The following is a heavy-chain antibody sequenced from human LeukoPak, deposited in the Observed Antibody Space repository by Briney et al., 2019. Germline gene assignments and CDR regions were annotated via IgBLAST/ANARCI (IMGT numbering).Heavy chain of an antibody. J-gene: IGHJ5*02. CDR3: ARGNGYSGWFDP. D-gene: IGHD5-24*01. CDR2: IYYSGST. CDR1: GGSISSGDYY. Sequence: PSETLSLTCTVSGGSISSGDYYWRWIRQPAGKGLEWIGYIYYSGSTNYNPSLKSRVTISVDTSKNQFSLKLSSVTAADTAVYYCARGNGYSGWFDPWGQGTLVTVSS. V-gene: IGHV4-61*10.